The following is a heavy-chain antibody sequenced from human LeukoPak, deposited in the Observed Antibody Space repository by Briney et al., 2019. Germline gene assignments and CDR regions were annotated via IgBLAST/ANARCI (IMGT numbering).Heavy chain of an antibody. V-gene: IGHV1-69*06. CDR2: IMPISGTA. Sequence: ASVKVSCKASGGTFSSYDINWVRQAPGQGLEWMGGIMPISGTANYAQKFQGRVTITADKSTSTAYMELSSLRSEDTAVYYCARSSIIAAAGPYYFDHWGQGTLVTVSS. D-gene: IGHD6-13*01. CDR1: GGTFSSYD. CDR3: ARSSIIAAAGPYYFDH. J-gene: IGHJ4*02.